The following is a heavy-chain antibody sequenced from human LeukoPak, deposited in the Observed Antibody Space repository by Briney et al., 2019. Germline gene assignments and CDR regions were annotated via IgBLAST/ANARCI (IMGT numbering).Heavy chain of an antibody. D-gene: IGHD3-9*01. V-gene: IGHV3-23*01. J-gene: IGHJ6*03. CDR2: ISGSGGST. Sequence: HSGGSLRLSCAASGFTFSSYAMSWVRQAPGKGLEWVSAISGSGGSTYYADSVKGRFTISRDNSKNTLYLQMNSLRAEDTAVYYCAKVMSGYYISSYYYYMDVWGKGTTVTISS. CDR3: AKVMSGYYISSYYYYMDV. CDR1: GFTFSSYA.